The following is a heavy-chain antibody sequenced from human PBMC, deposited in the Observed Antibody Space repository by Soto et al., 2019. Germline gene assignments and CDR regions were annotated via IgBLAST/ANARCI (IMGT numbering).Heavy chain of an antibody. D-gene: IGHD5-12*01. V-gene: IGHV3-53*01. CDR3: ARGGAFDI. CDR2: IYSGGGT. Sequence: TGGSLRLSCAPSGFSFSSYGMHWVRQAPGKGLEWVSVIYSGGGTYYADSVEGRFTISRDNSKNTLYLQMNSLRAEDTAVYYCARGGAFDIWGQGTMVTVSS. CDR1: GFSFSSYG. J-gene: IGHJ3*02.